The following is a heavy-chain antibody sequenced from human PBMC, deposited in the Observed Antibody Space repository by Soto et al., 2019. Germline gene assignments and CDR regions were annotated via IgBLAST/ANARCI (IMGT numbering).Heavy chain of an antibody. V-gene: IGHV3-49*03. CDR1: GFTFGDYA. D-gene: IGHD2-15*01. Sequence: PGGSLRLSCTASGFTFGDYAMSWFRQAPGKGLEWVGFIRSKAYGGTTEYAASVKGRFTISRDDSKSIAYLQMNSLKTEDTAVYYCTRDLGYCSGGSFDPPDYYYYYYMDVWGKGTTVTVSS. CDR2: IRSKAYGGTT. J-gene: IGHJ6*03. CDR3: TRDLGYCSGGSFDPPDYYYYYYMDV.